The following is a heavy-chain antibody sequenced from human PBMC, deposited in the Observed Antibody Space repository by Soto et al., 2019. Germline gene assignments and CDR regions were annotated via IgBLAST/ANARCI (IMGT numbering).Heavy chain of an antibody. CDR3: ARAGYCSSTSCHPMGWFDP. J-gene: IGHJ5*02. CDR1: GYTFTGYY. CDR2: INPNSGGT. D-gene: IGHD2-2*03. Sequence: QVQLVQSGAEAKKPGASVKVSCKASGYTFTGYYMHWVRQAPGQGLEWMGWINPNSGGTNYAQKFQGWVTMTRDTSISTAYMELSRLRSDDTAVYYCARAGYCSSTSCHPMGWFDPWGQGTLVTVSS. V-gene: IGHV1-2*04.